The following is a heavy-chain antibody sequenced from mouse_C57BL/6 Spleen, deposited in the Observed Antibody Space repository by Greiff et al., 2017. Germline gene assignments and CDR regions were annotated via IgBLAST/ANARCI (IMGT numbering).Heavy chain of an antibody. V-gene: IGHV1-80*01. CDR2: IYPGDGDT. CDR1: GYAFSSYW. Sequence: QVQLQQSGAELVKPGASVKISCKASGYAFSSYWMNWVKQRPGKGLAWIGQIYPGDGDTNYNGKFKGKATLTADKSSSTAYMQLSSLTSEDSAVYYCARERSLAWCAYWGQGTLVTVSA. J-gene: IGHJ3*01. CDR3: ARERSLAWCAY.